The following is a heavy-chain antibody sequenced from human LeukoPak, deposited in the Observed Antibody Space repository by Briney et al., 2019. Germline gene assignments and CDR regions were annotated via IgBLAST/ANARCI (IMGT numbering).Heavy chain of an antibody. Sequence: SETLSLTCAVSGYSISSSNWWGWIRQPPGKGLEWIGYIYYSGSTNYNPSLKSRVTMSVDTSKNQFSLKLSSVTAADTAVYYCAGSGSYSDYWGQGTLVTVPS. J-gene: IGHJ4*02. CDR2: IYYSGST. V-gene: IGHV4-28*01. CDR3: AGSGSYSDY. CDR1: GYSISSSNW. D-gene: IGHD1-26*01.